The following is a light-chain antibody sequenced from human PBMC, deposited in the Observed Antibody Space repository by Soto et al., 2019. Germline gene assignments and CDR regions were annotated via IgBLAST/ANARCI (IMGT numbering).Light chain of an antibody. Sequence: QSVLTQPASVSGSPEQSITISCTGPGSDVGSFDLVSWYQQHPGKAPKLIIFEGSKRPSGISTRFSGSKSDNRASLTISGLQAEDEADYYCSSYAGGMTWVFGGWTKVTVL. CDR3: SSYAGGMTWV. J-gene: IGLJ3*02. V-gene: IGLV2-23*01. CDR2: EGS. CDR1: GSDVGSFDL.